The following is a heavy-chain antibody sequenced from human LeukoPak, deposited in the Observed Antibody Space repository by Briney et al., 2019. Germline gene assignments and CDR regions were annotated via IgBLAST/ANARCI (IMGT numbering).Heavy chain of an antibody. CDR1: GGSISSYY. Sequence: MSSETLSLTCTVSGGSISSYYWSWIRQHPGKGLEWIGYIYYSGSTYYNPSLKSRVFIAVDTFENQFSLKLRSVTAADTAVYYCARGGSNSYFQHWGQGTLVTVSS. V-gene: IGHV4-59*06. CDR3: ARGGSNSYFQH. J-gene: IGHJ1*01. D-gene: IGHD1-26*01. CDR2: IYYSGST.